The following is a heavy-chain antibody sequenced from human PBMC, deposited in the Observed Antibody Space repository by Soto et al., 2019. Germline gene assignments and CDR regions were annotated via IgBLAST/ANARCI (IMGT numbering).Heavy chain of an antibody. Sequence: EVQLLESGGGLVQPGGSLRLSCAASGFTFSSYAMSWVRQAPGKGLEWVSAISGSGGSTYDADSVKGRFTISRDNSKNTLYLQMNSLRAEDTAVYYCAKDFGRGNWNYELDYWGQGTLVTVSS. J-gene: IGHJ4*02. D-gene: IGHD1-7*01. CDR3: AKDFGRGNWNYELDY. CDR2: ISGSGGST. V-gene: IGHV3-23*01. CDR1: GFTFSSYA.